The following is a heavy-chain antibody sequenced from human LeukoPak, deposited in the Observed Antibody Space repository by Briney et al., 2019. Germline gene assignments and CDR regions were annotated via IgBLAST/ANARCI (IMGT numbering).Heavy chain of an antibody. CDR3: QSRFLEWLLEY. J-gene: IGHJ4*02. V-gene: IGHV4-39*01. D-gene: IGHD3-3*01. CDR1: GDSINSNNYY. CDR2: IYYGGYT. Sequence: SQTLSLTCTVSGDSINSNNYYWGWIRQPPGKGLEWIGSIYYGGYTYYNPSLKSRVTISVDTSKNQFSLKLSSVTAADTAMYYCQSRFLEWLLEYWGQGTLVTVSS.